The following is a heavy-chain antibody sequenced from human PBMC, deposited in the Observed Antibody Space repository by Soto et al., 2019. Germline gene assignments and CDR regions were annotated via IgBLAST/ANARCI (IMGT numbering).Heavy chain of an antibody. Sequence: LSLTCTVSGGSISSGGYYWSWIRQHPGKGLEWIGYIYYSGSTYYNPSLKSRVTISVDTSKNQFSLKLSSVTAADTAVYYCALRSMAVVPEYWGQGTLVTVSS. J-gene: IGHJ4*02. CDR3: ALRSMAVVPEY. CDR1: GGSISSGGYY. CDR2: IYYSGST. D-gene: IGHD3-22*01. V-gene: IGHV4-31*03.